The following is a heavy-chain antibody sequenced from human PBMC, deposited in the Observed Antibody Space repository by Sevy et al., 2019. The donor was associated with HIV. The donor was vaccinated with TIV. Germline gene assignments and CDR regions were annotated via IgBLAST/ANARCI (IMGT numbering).Heavy chain of an antibody. CDR2: ITRNSYEAYGGTT. J-gene: IGHJ4*02. Sequence: GESLKISCTTSGFTFDDYAMSWFRQAPGKGLEWVAFITRNSYEAYGGTTDYGASVKGRFIISRDDSKSIADLQMNSLKTEETAVYYCTRGLATADTPEYYFDYWGQGTLVTVSS. D-gene: IGHD5-12*01. V-gene: IGHV3-49*03. CDR1: GFTFDDYA. CDR3: TRGLATADTPEYYFDY.